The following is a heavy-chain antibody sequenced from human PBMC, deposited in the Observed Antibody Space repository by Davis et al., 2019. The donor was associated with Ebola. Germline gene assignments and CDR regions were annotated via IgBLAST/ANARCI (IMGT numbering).Heavy chain of an antibody. Sequence: ASVKVSCKASGGTFSSYDINWVRQATGQGLEWMGWMNPNSGNTGYAQKFQGRVTITRNTSISTAYMELSSLRSEDTAVDYWARGRTMKSGNWFDPWGQGTLVTVSS. V-gene: IGHV1-8*03. J-gene: IGHJ5*02. CDR3: ARGRTMKSGNWFDP. CDR1: GGTFSSYD. D-gene: IGHD3-22*01. CDR2: MNPNSGNT.